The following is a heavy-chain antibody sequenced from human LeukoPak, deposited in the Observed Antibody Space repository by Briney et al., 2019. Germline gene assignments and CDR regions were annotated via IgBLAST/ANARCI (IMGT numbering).Heavy chain of an antibody. CDR3: ARGKLELLGYYYGMDV. Sequence: GGSLRLSCVASGITFTNYWMHWVRQAPGKGLLWVSRINSDWISTNYADSMKGRFTISRDNAKNTLYLQMNSLRAEDTAVYYCARGKLELLGYYYGMDVWGQGTTVTVSS. D-gene: IGHD1-7*01. CDR1: GITFTNYW. CDR2: INSDWIST. J-gene: IGHJ6*02. V-gene: IGHV3-74*01.